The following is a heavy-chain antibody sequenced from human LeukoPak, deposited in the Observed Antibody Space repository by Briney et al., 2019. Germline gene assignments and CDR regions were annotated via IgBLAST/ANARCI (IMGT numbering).Heavy chain of an antibody. CDR2: ISSSSSYI. CDR3: ARGASYYDSSGYYPGYFDY. Sequence: GGSLRLSCAASGFTFSSYSMNWVRQAPGKGLEWVSPISSSSSYIYYADSVKGRFTISRDNAKNSLYLQMNSLRAEDTAVYYCARGASYYDSSGYYPGYFDYWGQGTLVTVSS. CDR1: GFTFSSYS. D-gene: IGHD3-22*01. J-gene: IGHJ4*02. V-gene: IGHV3-21*01.